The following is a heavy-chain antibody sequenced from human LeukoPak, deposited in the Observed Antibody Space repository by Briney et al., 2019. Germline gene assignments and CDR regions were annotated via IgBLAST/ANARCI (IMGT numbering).Heavy chain of an antibody. CDR1: GFTFSDYY. CDR3: AKDIYGSGSYSYDY. D-gene: IGHD3-10*01. Sequence: PGGSLRLSCAASGFTFSDYYMSWIRQAPGKGLEWISLISWDGGSTYYADSVKGRFTISRDNSKNSLYLQMNSLRAEDTALYYCAKDIYGSGSYSYDYWGQGTLVTVSS. CDR2: ISWDGGST. V-gene: IGHV3-43D*03. J-gene: IGHJ4*02.